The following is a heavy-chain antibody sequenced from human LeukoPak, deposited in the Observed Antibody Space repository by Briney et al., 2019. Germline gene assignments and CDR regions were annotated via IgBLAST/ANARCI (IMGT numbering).Heavy chain of an antibody. J-gene: IGHJ4*02. Sequence: SETLSLTCAVYGGSFSGYYWSWIRQPPGKGLEWIGEINHSGSTDYNPSLKSRVTISVDTSKNQFSLKLSSVTAADTAVYYCARGTRLHQSSNFDYWGQGTLVTVSS. CDR3: ARGTRLHQSSNFDY. CDR1: GGSFSGYY. V-gene: IGHV4-34*01. CDR2: INHSGST. D-gene: IGHD4-11*01.